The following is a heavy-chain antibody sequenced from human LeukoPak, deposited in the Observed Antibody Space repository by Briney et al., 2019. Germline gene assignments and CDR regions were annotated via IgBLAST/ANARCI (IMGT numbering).Heavy chain of an antibody. J-gene: IGHJ4*02. D-gene: IGHD3-22*01. CDR3: ARQYSSGSLAY. V-gene: IGHV5-51*01. Sequence: GEPLKISCQGSGYIFTSYWIGWVRQMPGKGLEWMGIIYPSDSDTRYSPSFQGQVTISVDKSVSTAYLQWSSLKASDTAMYYCARQYSSGSLAYWGQGTLVTVSS. CDR2: IYPSDSDT. CDR1: GYIFTSYW.